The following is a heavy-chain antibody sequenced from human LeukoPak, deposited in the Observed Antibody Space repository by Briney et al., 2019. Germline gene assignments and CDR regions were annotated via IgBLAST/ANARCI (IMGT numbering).Heavy chain of an antibody. Sequence: SETLSLTCTVSGGSISSYYWSWIRQPPGKGLEWIGYIYYSGSTNYNPSLKSRVTISVDTSKNQFSLKLSSVTAADTAVHYCARDLPSQYYYDSSGYYYGDAFDIWGQGTMVTVSS. V-gene: IGHV4-59*01. J-gene: IGHJ3*02. D-gene: IGHD3-22*01. CDR3: ARDLPSQYYYDSSGYYYGDAFDI. CDR1: GGSISSYY. CDR2: IYYSGST.